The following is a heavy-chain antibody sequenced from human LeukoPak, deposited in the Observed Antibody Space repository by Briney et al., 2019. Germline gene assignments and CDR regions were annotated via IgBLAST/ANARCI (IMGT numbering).Heavy chain of an antibody. CDR2: ISGYNGNT. CDR3: ARARSPGGYYYLPEGY. D-gene: IGHD3-10*01. Sequence: ASVKVSCKASGYTFTSYGISWVRRAPGQGLEWMGWISGYNGNTNYAQKFQGRVSMTTDTSTSTAYMELSSLRSEDTAVYYCARARSPGGYYYLPEGYWGQGTLVTVSS. V-gene: IGHV1-18*01. J-gene: IGHJ4*02. CDR1: GYTFTSYG.